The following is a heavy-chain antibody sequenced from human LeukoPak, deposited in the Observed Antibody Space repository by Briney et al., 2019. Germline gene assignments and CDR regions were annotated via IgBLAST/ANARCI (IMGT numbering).Heavy chain of an antibody. CDR3: ARDGAPYCGGDCLLGY. J-gene: IGHJ4*02. V-gene: IGHV1-3*01. D-gene: IGHD2-21*02. CDR1: GYTFTSYA. CDR2: INAGNGNT. Sequence: ASVKVSCKASGYTFTSYAMHWVRQAPGQRLEWMGRINAGNGNTKYSQKFQGRVTITRDTSASTAYMELSSLRSEDTAVYYCARDGAPYCGGDCLLGYWGQGTLVTVSS.